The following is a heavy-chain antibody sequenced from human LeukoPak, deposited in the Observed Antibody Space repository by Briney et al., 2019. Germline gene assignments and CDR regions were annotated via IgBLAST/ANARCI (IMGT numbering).Heavy chain of an antibody. D-gene: IGHD3-22*01. J-gene: IGHJ5*02. CDR3: AKDSYYDSSGYLIARSNWFDP. Sequence: HPGGSLRLSCAASGFTFSSYAMSWVRQAPGKGLEWVSAISGSGGSTYYADSVKGRFTISRDNSKNTLYLQMNSLRAEDTAIYYCAKDSYYDSSGYLIARSNWFDPWGQGTLVTVSS. CDR2: ISGSGGST. V-gene: IGHV3-23*01. CDR1: GFTFSSYA.